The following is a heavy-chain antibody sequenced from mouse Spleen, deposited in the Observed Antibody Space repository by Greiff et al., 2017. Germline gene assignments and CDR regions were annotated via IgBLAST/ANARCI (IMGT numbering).Heavy chain of an antibody. CDR3: ARRDYRFDGFAF. Sequence: VQLQQSGPELVKPGASVKISCKASGYSFTGYYMNWVKLSPEKSLEWIGEINPSTGGTTYNQKFKAKATLTVDTSSSTAYMQLKSLTSEDSAVYYCARRDYRFDGFAFWGQGTLVTVSA. CDR1: GYSFTGYY. J-gene: IGHJ3*01. CDR2: INPSTGGT. D-gene: IGHD2-14*01. V-gene: IGHV1-42*01.